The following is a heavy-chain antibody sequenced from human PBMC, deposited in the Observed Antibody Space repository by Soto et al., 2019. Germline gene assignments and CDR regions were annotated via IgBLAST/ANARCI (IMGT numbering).Heavy chain of an antibody. CDR1: GVAVSSNY. CDR2: IYGSGEK. Sequence: GGSLRLSCAASGVAVSSNYMSWVRQGPGKGLEWVSTIYGSGEKYYADSVKGRFTVSRDNSKNTLYLQMNGLRAEDTAVYYCAKAPHGDFGVISNHYFDYWGQGTLVTVSS. CDR3: AKAPHGDFGVISNHYFDY. V-gene: IGHV3-53*01. D-gene: IGHD3-10*01. J-gene: IGHJ4*02.